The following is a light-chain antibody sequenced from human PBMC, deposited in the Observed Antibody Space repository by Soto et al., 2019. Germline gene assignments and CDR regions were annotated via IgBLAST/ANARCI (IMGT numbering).Light chain of an antibody. J-gene: IGLJ3*02. CDR3: NSYTSSRTLV. V-gene: IGLV2-14*01. CDR1: SSDVGGYNF. CDR2: EVS. Sequence: QSVLTQPASVSGSPGQSITISCTGTSSDVGGYNFVSWYQQHPGKAPKLMIYEVSTRPSGVSNRFSGSKSGNTASLTISGLQAEDEADYYCNSYTSSRTLVFGGGTKLTVL.